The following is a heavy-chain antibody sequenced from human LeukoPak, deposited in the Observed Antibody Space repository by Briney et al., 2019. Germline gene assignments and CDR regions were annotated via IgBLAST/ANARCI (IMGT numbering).Heavy chain of an antibody. Sequence: GGSLRLSCAASGFXFSNYGIHWVRQAPGKGLEWVSYISSGSSTIYYADSVKGRFTISRDNAKNSLCLQMNSLRDEDTAVYYCARENIVVVTAIRDAFDIWGQGTMVTVSA. CDR3: ARENIVVVTAIRDAFDI. V-gene: IGHV3-48*02. CDR2: ISSGSSTI. D-gene: IGHD2-21*02. CDR1: GFXFSNYG. J-gene: IGHJ3*02.